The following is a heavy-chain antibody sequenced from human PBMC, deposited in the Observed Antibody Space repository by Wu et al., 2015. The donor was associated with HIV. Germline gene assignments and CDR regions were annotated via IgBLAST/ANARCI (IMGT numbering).Heavy chain of an antibody. V-gene: IGHV1-69*12. D-gene: IGHD3-22*01. CDR2: IIPIFGTA. J-gene: IGHJ6*03. CDR3: ARGYYDSSWNYYYYMDV. Sequence: QVQLVQSGAEVKKPGSSVKVSCKASGGTFSSYAISWVRQAPGQGLEWMGGIIPIFGTANYAQKFQGRVTITADESTSTAYMELSSLRSEDTAVYYCARGYYDSSWNYYYYMDVWGKGDHGSPSP. CDR1: GGTFSSYA.